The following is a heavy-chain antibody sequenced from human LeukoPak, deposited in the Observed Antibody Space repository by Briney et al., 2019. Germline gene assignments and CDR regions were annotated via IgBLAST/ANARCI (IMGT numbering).Heavy chain of an antibody. CDR1: GGSFSGYY. CDR3: AREYSSGWGTRSAFDY. J-gene: IGHJ4*02. CDR2: INHSGST. V-gene: IGHV4-34*01. D-gene: IGHD6-19*01. Sequence: SETLSLTCAVYGGSFSGYYWSWIRQPPGKGLEWIGEINHSGSTNYNPSLKSRVTISVDTSKNQSSLKLSSVTAADTAVYYCAREYSSGWGTRSAFDYWGQGTLVTVSS.